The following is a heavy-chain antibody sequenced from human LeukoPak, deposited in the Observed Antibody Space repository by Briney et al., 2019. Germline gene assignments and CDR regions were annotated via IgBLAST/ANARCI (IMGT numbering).Heavy chain of an antibody. CDR3: ARREYNYFDY. J-gene: IGHJ4*02. V-gene: IGHV1-18*01. CDR2: INAYNGHT. CDR1: GYTFTSHG. Sequence: GASVKVSFKSSGYTFTSHGITWVRQAPGQGLEWVGWINAYNGHTNYVQNLQGRATMTTDTSTSTAYMELRSLRSDDTAVYYCARREYNYFDYWGQGTLVTVSS. D-gene: IGHD2/OR15-2a*01.